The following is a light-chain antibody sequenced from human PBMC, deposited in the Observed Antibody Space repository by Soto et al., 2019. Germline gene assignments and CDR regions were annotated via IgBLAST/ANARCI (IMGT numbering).Light chain of an antibody. V-gene: IGKV3-11*01. CDR1: QSVGSY. CDR3: QQRSNWPPLLT. Sequence: ETVLTQSPATLSLSPGERATLSCRASQSVGSYLAWYQQKPGQAPRPLIYDASTRATGIPARFSGSGSGTDFTLTISSLETEDFAVYYCQQRSNWPPLLTFGGGTKVDIK. J-gene: IGKJ4*01. CDR2: DAS.